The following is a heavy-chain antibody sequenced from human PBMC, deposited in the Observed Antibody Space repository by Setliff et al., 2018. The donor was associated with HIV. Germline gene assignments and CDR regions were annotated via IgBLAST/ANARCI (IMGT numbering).Heavy chain of an antibody. CDR1: GGIFSNYA. D-gene: IGHD3-16*01. J-gene: IGHJ4*02. CDR3: ARGDMIAFGGIGPFDY. Sequence: ASVKVSCKASGGIFSNYAINWVRQAPGQGLEWMGGIIPIFGTATYAQKFRGRVTITADESTSTAYMELSSLRSADTAVYYCARGDMIAFGGIGPFDYWGQGTLVTVSS. CDR2: IIPIFGTA. V-gene: IGHV1-69*13.